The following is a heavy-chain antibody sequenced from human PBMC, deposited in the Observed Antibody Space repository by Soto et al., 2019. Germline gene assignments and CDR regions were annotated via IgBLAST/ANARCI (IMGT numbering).Heavy chain of an antibody. J-gene: IGHJ4*02. V-gene: IGHV1-46*03. CDR3: ARSSTVAGIKIDY. D-gene: IGHD4-17*01. Sequence: QVQLVQSGAEVKKPGASVKVTCKASGYTFTSYYMHWVRQAPGQGLEWMGIINPSGGSTSYAQKFQSRVTMTRDTSTSTVYMELSSLRSEDTAVYYSARSSTVAGIKIDYWGQGTLVTVSS. CDR2: INPSGGST. CDR1: GYTFTSYY.